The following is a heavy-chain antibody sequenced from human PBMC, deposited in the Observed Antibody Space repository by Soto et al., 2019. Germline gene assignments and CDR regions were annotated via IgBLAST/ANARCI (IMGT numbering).Heavy chain of an antibody. D-gene: IGHD2-2*01. CDR1: GFTFSSYG. CDR3: AKAGIVVVPAAIYYGMDV. J-gene: IGHJ6*02. CDR2: ISGSGGST. V-gene: IGHV3-23*01. Sequence: EVQLLESGGGLVQPGGSLRLSCAASGFTFSSYGMSWVRQAPGKGLEWVSAISGSGGSTYYADSVKGRFTISRDNSKNTLYLQMNSLRAEDTAVYYCAKAGIVVVPAAIYYGMDVWGQGTTVTVSS.